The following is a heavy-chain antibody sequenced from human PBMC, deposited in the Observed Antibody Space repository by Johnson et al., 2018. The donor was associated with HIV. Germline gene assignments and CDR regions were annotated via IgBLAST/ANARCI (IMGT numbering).Heavy chain of an antibody. CDR1: GFTFSSYG. J-gene: IGHJ3*02. V-gene: IGHV3-30*18. CDR2: ISYDGSNK. CDR3: AKGSWEERLCDPFDI. Sequence: QVQLVESGGGVVQPGRSLRLSCAASGFTFSSYGMHWVRQAPGKGLEWVAVISYDGSNKYYTDSVKGRFTISRDNSKNTLYLQMNSLRAEDTAVYYCAKGSWEERLCDPFDIWCQGTMVTVSS. D-gene: IGHD1-26*01.